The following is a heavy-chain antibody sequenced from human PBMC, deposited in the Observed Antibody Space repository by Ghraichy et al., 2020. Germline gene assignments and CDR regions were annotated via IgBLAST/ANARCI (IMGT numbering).Heavy chain of an antibody. V-gene: IGHV4-39*01. CDR1: GDSIDSSGYY. CDR2: IFYSGNT. D-gene: IGHD3-10*01. J-gene: IGHJ4*02. Sequence: SETLSLTCAVSGDSIDSSGYYWGWIRQPPGKGLEWIGSIFYSGNTYYDPSLKSRVAISVDTSKNQFSLKLSSVIAAATAVYYCATHRVVRGDFDSWGQGTLVIVSS. CDR3: ATHRVVRGDFDS.